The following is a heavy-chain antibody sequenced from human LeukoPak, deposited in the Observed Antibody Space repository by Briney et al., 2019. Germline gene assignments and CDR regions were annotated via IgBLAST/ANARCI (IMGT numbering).Heavy chain of an antibody. D-gene: IGHD2-2*01. J-gene: IGHJ3*02. CDR2: IYTSGST. Sequence: PSETLSLTCTVSGGSISSGSYYWSWIRQPAGKGLEWIGRIYTSGSTNYNPSLKSRVTISVDTSKNQFSLKLSSVTAADTAVYYCARESSTSPYAFDIWGQGTMVTVSS. V-gene: IGHV4-61*02. CDR3: ARESSTSPYAFDI. CDR1: GGSISSGSYY.